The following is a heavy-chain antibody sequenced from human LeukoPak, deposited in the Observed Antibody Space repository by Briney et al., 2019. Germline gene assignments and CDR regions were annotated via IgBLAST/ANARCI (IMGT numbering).Heavy chain of an antibody. V-gene: IGHV4-39*07. D-gene: IGHD3-10*01. J-gene: IGHJ3*02. CDR3: ARTDASGDAFDI. Sequence: SETLSLTCTVSGGSISSSSYYWGWIRQPPGKGLEWIGNIYYSGSTYYNPSLKSRVTISVDKSKNQFSLKLSSVTAADTAVYYCARTDASGDAFDIWGQGTMVTVSS. CDR2: IYYSGST. CDR1: GGSISSSSYY.